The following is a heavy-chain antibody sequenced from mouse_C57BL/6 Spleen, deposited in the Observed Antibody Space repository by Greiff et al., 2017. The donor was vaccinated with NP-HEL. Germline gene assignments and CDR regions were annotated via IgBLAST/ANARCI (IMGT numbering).Heavy chain of an antibody. J-gene: IGHJ4*01. V-gene: IGHV5-9-1*02. CDR1: GFTFSSYA. D-gene: IGHD4-1*01. CDR3: TGDWDGGDYYAMDY. Sequence: EVKVEESGEGLVKPGGSLKLSCAASGFTFSSYAMSWVRQTPEKRLEWVAYISRGGDYIYYADTVKGRFTISRDNARNTLYLQMSSLKSEETAVYYCTGDWDGGDYYAMDYWGQGTSVTVSS. CDR2: ISRGGDYI.